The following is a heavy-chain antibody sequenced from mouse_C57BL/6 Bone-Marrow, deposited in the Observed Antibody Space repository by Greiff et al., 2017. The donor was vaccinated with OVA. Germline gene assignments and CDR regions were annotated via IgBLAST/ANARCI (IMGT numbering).Heavy chain of an antibody. CDR3: ARERTGDWYFDV. V-gene: IGHV1-54*01. J-gene: IGHJ1*03. CDR1: GYAFTNYL. D-gene: IGHD4-1*01. Sequence: QVQLKESGAELVRPGTSVTVSCKASGYAFTNYLIEWVKQRPGQGLEWIGVINPGSGGTNYNEKFKGKATLTADKSSSTAYMQLSSLTSEDSAVYVGARERTGDWYFDVWGTGTTVTVSS. CDR2: INPGSGGT.